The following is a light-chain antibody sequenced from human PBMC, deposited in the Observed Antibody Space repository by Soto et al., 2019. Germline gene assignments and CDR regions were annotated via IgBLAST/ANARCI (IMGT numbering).Light chain of an antibody. CDR3: QQYGSSPLT. CDR1: QSVSSSY. CDR2: GAS. Sequence: EIVLTQSPGTLSLSPGERATLSCRASQSVSSSYLAWYQHKPGQAPRLLIYGASSRATGIADWFSGSGSGTDFTLTISRLEPEEFAVYYCQQYGSSPLTFGGGTKLDIK. J-gene: IGKJ4*01. V-gene: IGKV3-20*01.